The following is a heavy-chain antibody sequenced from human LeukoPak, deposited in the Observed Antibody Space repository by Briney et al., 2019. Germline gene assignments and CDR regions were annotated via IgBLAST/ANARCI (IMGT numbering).Heavy chain of an antibody. J-gene: IGHJ4*02. CDR2: INHSGST. CDR3: ARHEGFTMIVVAIFDY. D-gene: IGHD3-22*01. CDR1: GGSFSGYY. Sequence: SETLSLTCAVYGGSFSGYYWSWIRQPPGKGLEWIGEINHSGSTNYNPSLKSRVTISVDTSKNQFSLKLSSVTAADTAVYYCARHEGFTMIVVAIFDYWGQGTLVTVSS. V-gene: IGHV4-34*01.